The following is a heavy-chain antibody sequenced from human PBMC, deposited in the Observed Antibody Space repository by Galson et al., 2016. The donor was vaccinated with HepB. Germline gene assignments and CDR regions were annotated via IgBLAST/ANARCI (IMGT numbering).Heavy chain of an antibody. D-gene: IGHD3-10*01. Sequence: SETLSLTCTVSGGSISDYQWSWIRQPAGKGLEWIGRIYTSGSTNYKPSLKSRITMSVDTSKNQFSLNLKSVTAADTAMYYCASLGSYYGSGIIGVWGKGTTVIVSS. CDR1: GGSISDYQ. J-gene: IGHJ6*04. CDR3: ASLGSYYGSGIIGV. V-gene: IGHV4-4*07. CDR2: IYTSGST.